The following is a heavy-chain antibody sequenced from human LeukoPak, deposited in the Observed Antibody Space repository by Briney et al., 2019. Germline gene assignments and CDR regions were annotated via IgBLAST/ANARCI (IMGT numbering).Heavy chain of an antibody. Sequence: SETLSLTCTVSGGSISGYYWSWIRQPAGKGLEWIGRIYTSGSTNYNPSLKSRVTMSVDTSKNQFSLKLSSVTAADTAVYYCARESGVIITPYYFDYWGQGTLVTVSS. CDR3: ARESGVIITPYYFDY. V-gene: IGHV4-4*07. D-gene: IGHD3-10*01. J-gene: IGHJ4*02. CDR1: GGSISGYY. CDR2: IYTSGST.